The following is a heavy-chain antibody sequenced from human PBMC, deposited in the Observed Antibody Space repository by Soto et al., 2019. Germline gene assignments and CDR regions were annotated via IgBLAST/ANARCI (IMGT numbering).Heavy chain of an antibody. CDR1: GFTFSSYA. CDR3: ARDYYYGMDV. CDR2: ISYDGSNK. V-gene: IGHV3-30-3*01. Sequence: QVQLVESGGGVVQPGRSLRLSCAASGFTFSSYAMHWVRQAPGKGLEWVAVISYDGSNKYYADSVKGLFTISRDNSKNTLYLQMNSLRAEDTAVYYCARDYYYGMDVWGQGTTVTVSS. J-gene: IGHJ6*02.